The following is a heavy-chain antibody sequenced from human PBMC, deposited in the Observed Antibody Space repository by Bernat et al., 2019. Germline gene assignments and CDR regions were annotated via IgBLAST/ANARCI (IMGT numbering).Heavy chain of an antibody. J-gene: IGHJ4*02. CDR1: GFTFDDYA. CDR3: APLTDGLGYCSGGSCYSRIPVDY. V-gene: IGHV3-9*01. D-gene: IGHD2-15*01. CDR2: ISWNSGSI. Sequence: EVQLVESGGGLVQPGRSLRLSCAASGFTFDDYAMHWVRQAPGKGLEWVSGISWNSGSIGYADSVKGRFTISRDNAKNSLYLQMNSLRAEDTALYYCAPLTDGLGYCSGGSCYSRIPVDYWGQGTLVTVSS.